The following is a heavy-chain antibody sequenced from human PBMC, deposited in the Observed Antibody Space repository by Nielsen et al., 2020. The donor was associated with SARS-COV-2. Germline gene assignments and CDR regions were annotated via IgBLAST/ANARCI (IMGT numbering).Heavy chain of an antibody. CDR3: AKDQGGSYYILLYYFDY. Sequence: GESLKISCAASGFTFSSYGMHWVRQAPGKGLEWVAVISYDGSNKYYADSVKGRFTISRDNSKNTLYLQMNSLRAEDTAVYYCAKDQGGSYYILLYYFDYWGQRTLVTVSS. D-gene: IGHD1-26*01. CDR1: GFTFSSYG. J-gene: IGHJ4*02. V-gene: IGHV3-30*18. CDR2: ISYDGSNK.